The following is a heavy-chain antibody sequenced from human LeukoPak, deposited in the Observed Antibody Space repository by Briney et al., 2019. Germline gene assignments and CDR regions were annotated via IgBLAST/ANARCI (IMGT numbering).Heavy chain of an antibody. CDR2: IYYSGST. CDR1: GGSISSGGYY. V-gene: IGHV4-31*03. CDR3: ARAGGFFSPFGY. J-gene: IGHJ4*02. D-gene: IGHD3-16*01. Sequence: PSQALSLTCTVSGGSISSGGYYWSWIRQHPGKGLEWIGYIYYSGSTYYNPSLKSRVTISVDTSKNQFSLKLSSVTAADTAVYYCARAGGFFSPFGYWGQGTLVTVSS.